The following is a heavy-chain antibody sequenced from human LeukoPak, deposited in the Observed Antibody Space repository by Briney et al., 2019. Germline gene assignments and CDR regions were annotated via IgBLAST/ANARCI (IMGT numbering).Heavy chain of an antibody. J-gene: IGHJ4*02. D-gene: IGHD3-10*01. V-gene: IGHV1-2*02. CDR2: INTNNGGT. CDR1: GYTFTGYY. Sequence: GASVKVSCKASGYTFTGYYMHWVRQAPGQGLEWMGWINTNNGGTNYAQKFQGRVTMTRDTSISTAYMELSRLRSDDTAVFYCARDMVRGLSSVGYWGQGTLVTVSS. CDR3: ARDMVRGLSSVGY.